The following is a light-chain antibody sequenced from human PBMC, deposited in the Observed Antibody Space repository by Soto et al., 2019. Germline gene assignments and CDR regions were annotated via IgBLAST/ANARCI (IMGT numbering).Light chain of an antibody. V-gene: IGKV3-15*01. CDR1: QGLGTN. J-gene: IGKJ3*01. CDR2: AAS. Sequence: EVVTTQSPATLSVSPGERATLSCRASQGLGTNLAWYQQKPGQAPRLLIYAASTRATGVPGRFSGSGFGTEFTLTISGLQPEDSATYYCQHYNSYSEFSFGPGTKVDI. CDR3: QHYNSYSEFS.